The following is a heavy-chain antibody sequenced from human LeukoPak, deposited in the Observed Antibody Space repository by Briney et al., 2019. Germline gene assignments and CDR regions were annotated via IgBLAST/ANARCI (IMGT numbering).Heavy chain of an antibody. Sequence: GGSLRLSCAASGFTFSSYGMHWVRQAPGKGLEWVAFIRYDGSNKYYADSVKGRFTISRDNSKNTLYLQMNSLRAEDTAVYYCARDGRWFGESPHFDYWGQGTLVTVSS. CDR2: IRYDGSNK. CDR1: GFTFSSYG. V-gene: IGHV3-30*02. D-gene: IGHD3-10*01. J-gene: IGHJ4*02. CDR3: ARDGRWFGESPHFDY.